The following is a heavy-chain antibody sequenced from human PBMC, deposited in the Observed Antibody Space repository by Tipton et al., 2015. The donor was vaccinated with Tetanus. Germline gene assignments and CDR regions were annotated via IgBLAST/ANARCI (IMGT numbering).Heavy chain of an antibody. CDR2: VSGDNGNT. CDR1: GYIFTTYG. V-gene: IGHV1-18*01. D-gene: IGHD1-26*01. CDR3: VRASTVSAKTDAFEM. Sequence: QVQLVQSGAEVKKPGASVKVSCKTSGYIFTTYGVAWVRQAPGQGLEYVGWVSGDNGNTNYAQKFQGRLTMTTDRITSTAYMDMQSLTSDDTAVYYCVRASTVSAKTDAFEMWGQGTMVIISS. J-gene: IGHJ3*02.